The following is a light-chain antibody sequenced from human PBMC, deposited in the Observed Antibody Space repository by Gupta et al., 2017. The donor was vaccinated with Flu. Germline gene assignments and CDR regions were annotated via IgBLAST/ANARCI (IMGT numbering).Light chain of an antibody. CDR1: QSVSGY. V-gene: IGKV3-11*01. Sequence: PATLSLSPGERATLSCRADQSVSGYLVWYQQKIGQAPRLLIYDASNRATGIPARFSGSGSGTDFTLTISSLEPDDFAVYYCQQRKDWPRTFGGGTKVEIK. CDR2: DAS. J-gene: IGKJ4*01. CDR3: QQRKDWPRT.